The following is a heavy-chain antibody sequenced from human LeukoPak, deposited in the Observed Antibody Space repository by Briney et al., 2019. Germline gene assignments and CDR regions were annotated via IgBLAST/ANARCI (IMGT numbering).Heavy chain of an antibody. V-gene: IGHV3-30*03. CDR2: ISYDGSNK. CDR3: ARSPSGSYYFDY. CDR1: GFTFSSYG. Sequence: GGSLRLSCAASGFTFSSYGMYWVRQAPGKGLEWVAVISYDGSNKYYADSVKGRFTISRDNAKNSLYLQMNSLRDEDTAVYYCARSPSGSYYFDYWGQGTLVTVSS. D-gene: IGHD1-26*01. J-gene: IGHJ4*02.